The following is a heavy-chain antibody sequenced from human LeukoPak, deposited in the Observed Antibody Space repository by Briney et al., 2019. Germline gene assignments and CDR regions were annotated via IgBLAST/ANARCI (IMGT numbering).Heavy chain of an antibody. CDR3: ARLGEQWLVLDY. J-gene: IGHJ4*02. CDR1: EFTFSSYW. CDR2: IKQDGSEK. D-gene: IGHD6-19*01. V-gene: IGHV3-7*03. Sequence: GGSLRLSCAASEFTFSSYWMSWVRQAPGKGLEWVANIKQDGSEKYYVDSVKGRFTISRDNAKNSLYLQMNSLRAEDTAVYYCARLGEQWLVLDYWGQGTLVTVSS.